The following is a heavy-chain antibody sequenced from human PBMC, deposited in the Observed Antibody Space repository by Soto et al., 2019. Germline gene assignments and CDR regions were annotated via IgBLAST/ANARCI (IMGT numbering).Heavy chain of an antibody. CDR1: GYTFFTYD. V-gene: IGHV1-18*01. D-gene: IGHD5-12*01. Sequence: APVKVSCKASGYTFFTYDISWVRQAPGQGLEWMGWISTYSGDTKYAQKFQGRVTMTTDTSTTTAYLELRSLRSDDTAVYYCARHHGPTTSENWFDPWGQGTLVTVSS. CDR3: ARHHGPTTSENWFDP. J-gene: IGHJ5*02. CDR2: ISTYSGDT.